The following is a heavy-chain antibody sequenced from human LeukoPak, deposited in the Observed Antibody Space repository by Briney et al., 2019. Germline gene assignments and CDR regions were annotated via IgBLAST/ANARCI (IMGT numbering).Heavy chain of an antibody. CDR1: GFTFGSYG. CDR2: ISYDGSNK. V-gene: IGHV3-30*18. CDR3: AKDPEDAFDI. J-gene: IGHJ3*02. Sequence: PGGSLRLSCAASGFTFGSYGMHWVRQAPGKGLEWVAVISYDGSNKYYADSVKGRFTISRDNSKNTLYLQMNSLRAEDTAVYYCAKDPEDAFDIWGQGTMVTVSS.